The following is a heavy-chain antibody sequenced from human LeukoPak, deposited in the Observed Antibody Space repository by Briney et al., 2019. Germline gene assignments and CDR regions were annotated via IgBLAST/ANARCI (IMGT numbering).Heavy chain of an antibody. J-gene: IGHJ3*02. V-gene: IGHV5-51*01. Sequence: GESLKISCKGSGYSFTSYWIGWVRQMPGKGLEWMGIIYPGDSDTRYSPSFQGQVTISADKSISTAYLPWSSLKASDTPMYYRARHLLRITMVRGVPRLHDAFDIWGQGTMVTVSS. CDR2: IYPGDSDT. D-gene: IGHD3-10*01. CDR3: ARHLLRITMVRGVPRLHDAFDI. CDR1: GYSFTSYW.